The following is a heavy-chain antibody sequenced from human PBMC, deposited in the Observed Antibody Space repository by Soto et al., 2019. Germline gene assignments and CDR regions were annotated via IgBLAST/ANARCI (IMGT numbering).Heavy chain of an antibody. CDR2: INPNSGGT. J-gene: IGHJ5*02. CDR1: GYTFTGYY. CDR3: ARQVLDILATTKNWFDP. V-gene: IGHV1-2*04. D-gene: IGHD5-12*01. Sequence: ASVKVSCKASGYTFTGYYMHWVRQAPGQGLEWMGWINPNSGGTNYAQKFQGWVTMTRDTSISTAYMELSRLRSDDAAVYYCARQVLDILATTKNWFDPWGQGTLVTVSS.